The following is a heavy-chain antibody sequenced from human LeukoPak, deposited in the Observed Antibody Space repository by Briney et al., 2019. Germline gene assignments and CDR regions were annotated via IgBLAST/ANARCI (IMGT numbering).Heavy chain of an antibody. Sequence: SETLSLTCAVYGGSFSGYYWSWIRQPPGKGLEWIGEINHSGSTNYNPSLKSRVTISVDTSENQFSLKLSSVTAADTAVYYCASWDYYATDYWGQGTLVTVSS. D-gene: IGHD3-10*01. CDR1: GGSFSGYY. V-gene: IGHV4-34*01. CDR2: INHSGST. J-gene: IGHJ4*02. CDR3: ASWDYYATDY.